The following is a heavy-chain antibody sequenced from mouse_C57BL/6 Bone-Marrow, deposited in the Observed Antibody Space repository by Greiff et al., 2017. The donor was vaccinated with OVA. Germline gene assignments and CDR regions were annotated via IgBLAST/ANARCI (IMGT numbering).Heavy chain of an antibody. CDR1: GYTFTSYW. CDR2: IHPSDSDT. CDR3: AIWPHYGSSYLFAY. Sequence: QVQLQQPGAELVKPGASVKVSCKASGYTFTSYWMHWVKQRPGQGLEWIGRIHPSDSDTNYNQKFKGKATLTVDKSSSTAYMQLSSLTSEDSAVYYCAIWPHYGSSYLFAYWGQGTLVTVSA. J-gene: IGHJ3*01. V-gene: IGHV1-74*01. D-gene: IGHD1-1*01.